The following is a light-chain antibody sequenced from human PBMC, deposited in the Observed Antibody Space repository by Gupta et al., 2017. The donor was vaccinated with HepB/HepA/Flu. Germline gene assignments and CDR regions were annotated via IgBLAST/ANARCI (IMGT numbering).Light chain of an antibody. J-gene: IGLJ2*01. CDR2: LEGSGSY. Sequence: QPVLTQSSSASASLGSSVQLTCTLSSGHSSYIIAWHQQQPGKAPRYLMKLEGSGSYNKGSGVPDRFSGSSSGADRYLTISNLQSEDEADYYCETWDINTHGGVSGGGTKLTVL. V-gene: IGLV4-60*03. CDR1: SGHSSYI. CDR3: ETWDINTHGGV.